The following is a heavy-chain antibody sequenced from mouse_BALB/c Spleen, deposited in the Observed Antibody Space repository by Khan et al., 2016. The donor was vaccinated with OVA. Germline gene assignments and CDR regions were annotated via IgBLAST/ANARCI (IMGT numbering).Heavy chain of an antibody. D-gene: IGHD2-1*01. J-gene: IGHJ1*01. CDR1: GYSFTSYW. Sequence: QVQLQQSGAELARPGASVKLSCKASGYSFTSYWMQWVKQRPGQGLEWIGAIYPGDGATRYNQKFKGKATLTADNSSSTAYMQLSSLASEDSAIYFCARGRYGNWYFDVWGAGTTVTVSS. V-gene: IGHV1-87*01. CDR2: IYPGDGAT. CDR3: ARGRYGNWYFDV.